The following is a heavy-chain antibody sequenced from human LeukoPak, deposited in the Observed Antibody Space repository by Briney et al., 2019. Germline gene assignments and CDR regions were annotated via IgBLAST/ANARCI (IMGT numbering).Heavy chain of an antibody. V-gene: IGHV4-39*01. CDR3: ARHVRTMVRGVKFDY. Sequence: SETLSLTCTVSGGTISSSSYYWGWIRQPPGKGLEWIGSIYYSGSTYYNPSLKSRVTISVDTSKNQFSPKLSSVTAADTAVYYCARHVRTMVRGVKFDYWGQGTLVTVSS. CDR1: GGTISSSSYY. D-gene: IGHD3-10*01. CDR2: IYYSGST. J-gene: IGHJ4*02.